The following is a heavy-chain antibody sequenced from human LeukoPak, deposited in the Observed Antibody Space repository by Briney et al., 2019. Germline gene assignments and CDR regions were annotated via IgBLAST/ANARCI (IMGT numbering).Heavy chain of an antibody. J-gene: IGHJ4*02. V-gene: IGHV3-23*01. CDR3: AKGDEWFGVYYFDY. CDR1: GVTSSSYA. Sequence: RASPRLSCAASGVTSSSYAMSWVRQAPGTGLEWVSAISGSGGSTYYADSVKGRFTISRDNSKTTLYLQMNSLRAEDTAVYYCAKGDEWFGVYYFDYWGQGTLVTVSS. CDR2: ISGSGGST. D-gene: IGHD3-10*01.